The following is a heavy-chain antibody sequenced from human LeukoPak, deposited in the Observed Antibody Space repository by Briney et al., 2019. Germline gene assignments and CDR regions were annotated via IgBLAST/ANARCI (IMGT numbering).Heavy chain of an antibody. CDR2: IKQDGSEK. Sequence: GGSLRLSCAASGFTFSSYWMSWVRLAPGKGLEWVANIKQDGSEKYYVDSVKGRFTISRDNAKNSLYLQMNSLRAEDTAVYYCARDSPYYYYYYGMDVWGQGTTVTVSS. V-gene: IGHV3-7*01. CDR1: GFTFSSYW. J-gene: IGHJ6*02. CDR3: ARDSPYYYYYYGMDV.